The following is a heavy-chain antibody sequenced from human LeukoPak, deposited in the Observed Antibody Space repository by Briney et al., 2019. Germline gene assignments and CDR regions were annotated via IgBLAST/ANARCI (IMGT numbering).Heavy chain of an antibody. CDR3: VRDRKYRIVGTTQHYFDC. D-gene: IGHD1-26*01. CDR2: ISGSGGST. V-gene: IGHV3-23*01. Sequence: GGSLRLSCAASGFTFSSYAMSWVRQAPGKGLEWVSAISGSGGSTYYADSVKGRFTISRDNSKNTLYLQMNSLRAEDTALYYCVRDRKYRIVGTTQHYFDCWGQGTLVSVSS. CDR1: GFTFSSYA. J-gene: IGHJ4*02.